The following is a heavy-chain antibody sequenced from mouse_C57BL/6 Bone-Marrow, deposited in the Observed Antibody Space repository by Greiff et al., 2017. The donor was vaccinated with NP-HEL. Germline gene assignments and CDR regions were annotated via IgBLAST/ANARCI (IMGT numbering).Heavy chain of an antibody. D-gene: IGHD3-1*01. CDR1: GYTFTEYN. J-gene: IGHJ4*01. CDR3: ARWGYDYAMDY. V-gene: IGHV1-18*01. Sequence: VQLQQSGPELVKPGASVKIPCKASGYTFTEYNMDWVKQSHGKSLEWIGDINPNNGGPIYNQKFKGKATLTVDKSSSTAYMELRSLTSEDTAVYYCARWGYDYAMDYWGQGTSVTVSS. CDR2: INPNNGGP.